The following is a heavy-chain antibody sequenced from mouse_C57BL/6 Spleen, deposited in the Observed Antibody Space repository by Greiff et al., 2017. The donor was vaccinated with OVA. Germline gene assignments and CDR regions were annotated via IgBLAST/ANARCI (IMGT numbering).Heavy chain of an antibody. J-gene: IGHJ4*01. CDR3: ARYRGYDYDEDYAMDY. CDR1: GYAFSSYW. V-gene: IGHV1-80*01. CDR2: IYPGDGDT. D-gene: IGHD2-4*01. Sequence: VQVVESGAELVKPGASVKISCKASGYAFSSYWMNWVKQRPGKGLAWIGQIYPGDGDTNYNGKFKGKATLTADKSSSTAYMQLSSLTSEDSAVYFCARYRGYDYDEDYAMDYWGQGTSVTVSS.